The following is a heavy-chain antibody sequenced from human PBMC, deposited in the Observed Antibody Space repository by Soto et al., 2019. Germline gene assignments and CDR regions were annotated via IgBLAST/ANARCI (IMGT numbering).Heavy chain of an antibody. CDR3: AHLSGHRGVYYYYGMDV. CDR2: IYWDDDK. Sequence: QITLKESGPTLVKPTQTLTLTCTFSGFSLSTSGVGVGWIRQPPGKALEWLALIYWDDDKRYSPSLKSRLTITKNPPKIQVVLTMTNMDPVDTATYYCAHLSGHRGVYYYYGMDVWGQGTTVTVSS. J-gene: IGHJ6*02. D-gene: IGHD3-10*01. V-gene: IGHV2-5*02. CDR1: GFSLSTSGVG.